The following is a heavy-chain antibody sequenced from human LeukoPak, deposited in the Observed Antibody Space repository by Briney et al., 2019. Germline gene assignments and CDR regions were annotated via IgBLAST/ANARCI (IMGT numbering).Heavy chain of an antibody. CDR1: GGSISSYC. CDR3: ARRYGSGSSGTFDY. Sequence: SEALSLTCTVSGGSISSYCWSWIRQPPGKGLEWIGYIFYSGSTNYNPSLKSRGTISVDTSKNQFSLKLSSVTAADTAVYYCARRYGSGSSGTFDYWGQGTLVTVSS. V-gene: IGHV4-59*01. J-gene: IGHJ4*02. D-gene: IGHD3-10*01. CDR2: IFYSGST.